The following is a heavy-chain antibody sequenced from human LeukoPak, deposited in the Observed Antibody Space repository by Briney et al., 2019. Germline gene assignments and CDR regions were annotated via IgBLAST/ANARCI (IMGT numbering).Heavy chain of an antibody. D-gene: IGHD4-11*01. V-gene: IGHV3-33*06. CDR3: AKDAQRGFDYSNSLDN. CDR1: GFTFSHYG. CDR2: IWSDGSNR. J-gene: IGHJ4*02. Sequence: GASLRLSCATSGFTFSHYGMHWVRQAPGKGLEWVAVIWSDGSNRYYGDPVKGRFTISRDNFQRTVYLQMNSLRAEDTAVYYCAKDAQRGFDYSNSLDNWGQGTLDTVSS.